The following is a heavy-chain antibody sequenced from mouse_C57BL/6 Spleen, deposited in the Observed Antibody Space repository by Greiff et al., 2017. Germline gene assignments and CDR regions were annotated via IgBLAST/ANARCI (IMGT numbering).Heavy chain of an antibody. CDR1: GFTFSSYA. Sequence: DVQLVESGGGLVKPGGSLKLSCAASGFTFSSYAMSWVRQTPEKRLEWVATISDGGSYTYYPDNVKGRFTISRDNAKNNLYLQMSHLKSEDTAMYYCARDGDYGNFDYWGQGTTLTVSS. J-gene: IGHJ2*01. CDR3: ARDGDYGNFDY. CDR2: ISDGGSYT. V-gene: IGHV5-4*01. D-gene: IGHD2-1*01.